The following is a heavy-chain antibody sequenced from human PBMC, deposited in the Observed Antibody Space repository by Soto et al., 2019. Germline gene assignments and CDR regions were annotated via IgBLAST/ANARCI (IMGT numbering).Heavy chain of an antibody. CDR1: GGSFSGYY. D-gene: IGHD3-10*01. Sequence: QVQLQQWGAGLLKPSETLSLTCAVYGGSFSGYYWSWIRQPPGKGLEWIGEINHSGSTNYNPSHQRRVPTAVDTSKNQFALNLSSVTAADTTVYYCASRAQYYGSGARMDVWGQGTTVTVSS. CDR3: ASRAQYYGSGARMDV. V-gene: IGHV4-34*01. J-gene: IGHJ6*02. CDR2: INHSGST.